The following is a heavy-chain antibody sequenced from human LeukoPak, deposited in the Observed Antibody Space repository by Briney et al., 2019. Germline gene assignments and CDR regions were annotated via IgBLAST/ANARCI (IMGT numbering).Heavy chain of an antibody. Sequence: SETLSLTCAVNGGSFTGLYWNWIHQPPGKGLEWIGEINHSGSTSYNPSLKSRATISVDTSRNQFSLKLSSMTAADTAVYYCLVAAAALGSQHWGQGTLVTVSS. CDR1: GGSFTGLY. CDR2: INHSGST. D-gene: IGHD6-13*01. J-gene: IGHJ1*01. CDR3: LVAAAALGSQH. V-gene: IGHV4-34*01.